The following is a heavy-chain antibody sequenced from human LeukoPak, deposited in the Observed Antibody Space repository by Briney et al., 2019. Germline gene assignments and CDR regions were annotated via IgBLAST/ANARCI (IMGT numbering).Heavy chain of an antibody. Sequence: KPSETLSLTCAVYGGSFSGYYWSWIRQPPGKGLEWTGEINHSGSTNYNPSLKSRVTISVDTSKNQFSLKLSSVTAADTAVYYCARKGLLLWFGELTYAREFDYWGQGTLVTVSS. CDR1: GGSFSGYY. D-gene: IGHD3-10*01. CDR2: INHSGST. V-gene: IGHV4-34*01. J-gene: IGHJ4*02. CDR3: ARKGLLLWFGELTYAREFDY.